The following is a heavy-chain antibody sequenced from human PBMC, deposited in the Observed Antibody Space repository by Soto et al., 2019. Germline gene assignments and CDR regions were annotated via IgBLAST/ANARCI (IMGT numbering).Heavy chain of an antibody. V-gene: IGHV1-69*12. D-gene: IGHD1-1*01. CDR2: IMPIFRTP. CDR3: ARDNDRPQLGGNYYYILDV. Sequence: QVQLEQSGAEVKKPGSSVKVSCKASRGTFRSSAFSWVRQAPGQGLEWMGGIMPIFRTPDYAQKFQGRVTITADESTSTTYMELSGLRSDDTAVYYCARDNDRPQLGGNYYYILDVWGHGSAVTVSS. J-gene: IGHJ6*02. CDR1: RGTFRSSA.